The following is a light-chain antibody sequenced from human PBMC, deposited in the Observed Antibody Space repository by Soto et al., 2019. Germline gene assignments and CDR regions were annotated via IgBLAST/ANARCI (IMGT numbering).Light chain of an antibody. J-gene: IGLJ2*01. CDR1: SSDIGGYNY. CDR3: SSYTSRSTVV. Sequence: QSVLTQPASVSGSPGQSITISCTGTSSDIGGYNYVSWYQQHPGKAPKLMIFNVSNRPSGVSNRFSGSKSGNTASLTISGLQAEDEADYYCSSYTSRSTVVIGGGTKLTVL. CDR2: NVS. V-gene: IGLV2-14*01.